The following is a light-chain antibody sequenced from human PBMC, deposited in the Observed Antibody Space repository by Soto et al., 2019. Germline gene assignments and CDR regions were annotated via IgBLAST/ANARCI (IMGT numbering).Light chain of an antibody. CDR2: GAS. V-gene: IGKV3D-15*01. Sequence: PGEGATLSCGASQSIRSSFLAWYQQKPGQAPRLLIYGASSRAAGIPDRFSGSGSGTEFSLTISSLQSEDFAVYYCQQYSKWPITFGQGTRLEI. CDR1: QSIRSS. J-gene: IGKJ5*01. CDR3: QQYSKWPIT.